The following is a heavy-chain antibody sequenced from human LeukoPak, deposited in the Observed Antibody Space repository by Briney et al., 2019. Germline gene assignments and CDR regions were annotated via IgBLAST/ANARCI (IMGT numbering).Heavy chain of an antibody. D-gene: IGHD3-16*01. J-gene: IGHJ4*02. CDR1: GGSISSGSYY. CDR3: AREGPYVWGSFGY. V-gene: IGHV4-61*02. CDR2: IYTSGST. Sequence: SETLSLTCTVSGGSISSGSYYWSWIRQPAGKGLEWIGRIYTSGSTNYNPSLKSRVTISVDTSKNQFSLKLSSVTAADTAVYYCAREGPYVWGSFGYWGQGTLVTVSS.